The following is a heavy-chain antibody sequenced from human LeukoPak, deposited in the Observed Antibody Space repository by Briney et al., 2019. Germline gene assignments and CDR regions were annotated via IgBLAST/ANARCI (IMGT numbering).Heavy chain of an antibody. CDR1: GFTFSSYS. J-gene: IGHJ3*02. CDR2: ISSSSSYI. V-gene: IGHV3-21*01. CDR3: ARPGFSLDAFDI. Sequence: GGSLRLSCAASGFTFSSYSMNWVRQAPGKGLEWVSSISSSSSYIYYADSVKGRFTISRDNAKNSLYLQMNSLRAEDTAVYYCARPGFSLDAFDIWGQGTMVTVSS.